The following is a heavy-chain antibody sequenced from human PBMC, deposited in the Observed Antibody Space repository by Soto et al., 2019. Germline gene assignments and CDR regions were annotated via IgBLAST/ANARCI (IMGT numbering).Heavy chain of an antibody. D-gene: IGHD3-16*02. V-gene: IGHV1-69*13. CDR3: AFMITFGGVIVPPNY. CDR2: IIPIFGTA. J-gene: IGHJ4*02. Sequence: SVKVSCKASGGTFSSYAISWVRQAPGQGLEWMGGIIPIFGTANYAQKFQGRVTITADESTGTAYMELSSLRSEDTAVYYCAFMITFGGVIVPPNYWGQGTLVTVSS. CDR1: GGTFSSYA.